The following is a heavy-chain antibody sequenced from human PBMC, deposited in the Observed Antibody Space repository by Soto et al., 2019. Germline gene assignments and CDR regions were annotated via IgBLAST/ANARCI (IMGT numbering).Heavy chain of an antibody. V-gene: IGHV4-39*01. D-gene: IGHD4-17*01. CDR1: GGSVTNSSYY. CDR2: VYYRGRS. CDR3: VSQRTTVPTQAYFDY. Sequence: SETRSLTCTVSGGSVTNSSYYLGWIRQSPGKGLEWIGSVYYRGRSYSKSSVKSRVTISVDTSKNRFSLSLNSVTASDTAVYFCVSQRTTVPTQAYFDYWGPGALVTVS. J-gene: IGHJ4*02.